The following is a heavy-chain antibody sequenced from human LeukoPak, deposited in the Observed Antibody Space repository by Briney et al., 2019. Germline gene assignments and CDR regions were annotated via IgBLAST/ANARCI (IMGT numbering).Heavy chain of an antibody. V-gene: IGHV3-43*01. Sequence: GGSLRLSCAASGFTFDDYTMHWVRQAPGKGLEWISLISWDGGTTYYADSVKGRFTISRDNSKNSLFLQMSSLRTEDTALYYCAKLPDYYDGSGYGHWGQGTLVTVSS. CDR3: AKLPDYYDGSGYGH. J-gene: IGHJ4*02. CDR2: ISWDGGTT. D-gene: IGHD3-22*01. CDR1: GFTFDDYT.